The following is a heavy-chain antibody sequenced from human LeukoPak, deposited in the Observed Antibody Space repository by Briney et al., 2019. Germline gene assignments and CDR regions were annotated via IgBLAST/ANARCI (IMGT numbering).Heavy chain of an antibody. CDR1: GFTFSSYW. CDR2: IKQDGSEN. Sequence: PGGSLRLSCAASGFTFSSYWMTWVRQAPGKGLEWVASIKQDGSENRYVDSVKGRFTISRDNAKNSLFLQVNSLRAEDTAMYYCARVPPSGHISAWGQGTLVTVSS. J-gene: IGHJ5*02. CDR3: ARVPPSGHISA. D-gene: IGHD6-19*01. V-gene: IGHV3-7*04.